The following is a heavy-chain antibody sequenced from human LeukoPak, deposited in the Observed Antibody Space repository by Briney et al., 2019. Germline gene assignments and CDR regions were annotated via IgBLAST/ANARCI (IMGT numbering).Heavy chain of an antibody. CDR3: AKEEWLGKMNYFDH. D-gene: IGHD6-19*01. J-gene: IGHJ4*02. CDR2: IKQDGSEK. Sequence: GGSLRLSCAASGFTFSSYWMSWVRQAPGKGLEWVANIKQDGSEKYYVDSVKGRFTISRDNAKNSLYLQMNSLRAEDTAVYYCAKEEWLGKMNYFDHWGQGTLVTVSS. CDR1: GFTFSSYW. V-gene: IGHV3-7*03.